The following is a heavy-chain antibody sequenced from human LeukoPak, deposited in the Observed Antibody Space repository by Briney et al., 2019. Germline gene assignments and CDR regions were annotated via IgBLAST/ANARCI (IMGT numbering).Heavy chain of an antibody. CDR3: ARGSLVVVVAATGSYYYYYYMDV. J-gene: IGHJ6*03. CDR2: INHSGST. V-gene: IGHV4-34*01. D-gene: IGHD2-15*01. Sequence: SETLSLTCAVYGGSFSGYYWSWIRQPPGKGLEWIGEINHSGSTNYNPSLKSRVTISVDTSKNQFSLKLSSVTAADTAVYYCARGSLVVVVAATGSYYYYYYMDVWAKGPRSPSP. CDR1: GGSFSGYY.